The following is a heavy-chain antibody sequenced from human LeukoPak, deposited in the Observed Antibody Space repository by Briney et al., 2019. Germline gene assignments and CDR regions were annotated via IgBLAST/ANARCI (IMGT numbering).Heavy chain of an antibody. CDR2: IWYDGSNK. J-gene: IGHJ4*02. D-gene: IGHD3-10*02. Sequence: GGSLRLSCAASGFTFSSYGMHWVRQAPGKGLEWVAVIWYDGSNKYYADSVKGRFTISRDNSKNTLYLQMNGLRAEDTAVYYCARGPMFSDYWGQGTLATVSS. CDR3: ARGPMFSDY. CDR1: GFTFSSYG. V-gene: IGHV3-33*01.